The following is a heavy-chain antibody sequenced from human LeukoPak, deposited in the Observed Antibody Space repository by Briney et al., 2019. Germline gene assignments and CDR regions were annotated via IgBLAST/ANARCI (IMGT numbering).Heavy chain of an antibody. Sequence: SVKVSCKASGYTFTGYYMHWVRQAPGQGLEWMGWINPNSGGTNYAQKFQGWVTMTRDTSISTAYMELSRLRSDDTAVYYCARVALWGSSGMDVWGQGTTVTVSS. J-gene: IGHJ6*02. D-gene: IGHD7-27*01. CDR1: GYTFTGYY. CDR2: INPNSGGT. CDR3: ARVALWGSSGMDV. V-gene: IGHV1-2*04.